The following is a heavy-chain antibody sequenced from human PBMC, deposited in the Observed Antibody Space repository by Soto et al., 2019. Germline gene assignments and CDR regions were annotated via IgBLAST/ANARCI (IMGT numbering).Heavy chain of an antibody. V-gene: IGHV4-31*03. J-gene: IGHJ4*02. CDR1: GGSISSGSYH. CDR3: ARVEGSSYYFRHDC. D-gene: IGHD1-26*01. Sequence: SETLSLTCTVSGGSISSGSYHWSWIRQHPGKGLEWIGNIYYSGSPYYNPSLKSRATISIDTSKDQFSLRLGSVTAADTAVYYCARVEGSSYYFRHDCWGRGTLVPVSS. CDR2: IYYSGSP.